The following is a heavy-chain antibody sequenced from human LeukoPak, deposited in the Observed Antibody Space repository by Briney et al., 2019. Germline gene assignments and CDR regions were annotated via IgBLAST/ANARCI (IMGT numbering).Heavy chain of an antibody. D-gene: IGHD3-10*01. CDR2: IDPTDSYT. V-gene: IGHV5-10-1*01. CDR1: GYSFTSYG. J-gene: IGHJ5*02. Sequence: GESLRISCKGSGYSFTSYGISWVRQMPGKGLEWMGRIDPTDSYTNYSPSFQGHVTISADKSISTAYLQWSSLKASDTAMYYCARLIDYYASGTYWFDPWGQGTLVIVPS. CDR3: ARLIDYYASGTYWFDP.